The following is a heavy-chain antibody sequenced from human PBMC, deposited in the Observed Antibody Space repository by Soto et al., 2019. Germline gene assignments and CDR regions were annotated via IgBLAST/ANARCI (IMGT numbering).Heavy chain of an antibody. CDR3: ARGQGSYYYDSSAYYYYGMDV. CDR2: IIPIFGTA. D-gene: IGHD3-22*01. Sequence: QVQLVQSGAAVKKPGSSVKVSCKASGGTFSSYAISWVRQAPGQGLEWMGGIIPIFGTANYAQKFQGRVTITADESTSTAYMELSSLRSEDTAVYYCARGQGSYYYDSSAYYYYGMDVWGQGTTVTVSS. J-gene: IGHJ6*02. CDR1: GGTFSSYA. V-gene: IGHV1-69*12.